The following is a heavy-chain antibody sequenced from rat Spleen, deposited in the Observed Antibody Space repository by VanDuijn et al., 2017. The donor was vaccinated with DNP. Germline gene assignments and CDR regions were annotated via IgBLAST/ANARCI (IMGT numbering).Heavy chain of an antibody. J-gene: IGHJ4*01. V-gene: IGHV2-32*01. D-gene: IGHD1-11*01. Sequence: QVQLKESGPGLVQPSQTLSLTCTVSGFSLTNSHVHWVRQPPGKGLEWLGIMWSDGNTSFNSTLKSRRNINRDTSKSQVFLKMNRLRTEDTATYYCARALRRTVYAMDAWGRGTSVTVSS. CDR1: GFSLTNSH. CDR2: MWSDGNT. CDR3: ARALRRTVYAMDA.